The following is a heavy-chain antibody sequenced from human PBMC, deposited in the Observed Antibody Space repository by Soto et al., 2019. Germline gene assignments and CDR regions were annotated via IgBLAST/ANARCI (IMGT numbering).Heavy chain of an antibody. CDR2: IYPSGGST. D-gene: IGHD3-10*01. CDR3: ARDVSGPMDY. J-gene: IGHJ4*02. CDR1: RLTNKIIY. Sequence: SSKALRLTNKIIYLLSVRQAPGQGLEWMGIIYPSGGSTRNAQKFQGRVTMTRDTSTSTVYMELSSLRSEDTAVYYCARDVSGPMDYWGRGPMVNVS. V-gene: IGHV1-46*02.